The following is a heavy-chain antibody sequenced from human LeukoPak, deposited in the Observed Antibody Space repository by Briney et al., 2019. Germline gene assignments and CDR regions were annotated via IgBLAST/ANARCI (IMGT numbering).Heavy chain of an antibody. V-gene: IGHV4-59*01. J-gene: IGHJ4*02. Sequence: PSETLSLTCTVSGGTIRSYYWSWIRQPPGKGLEWIGSIYYSGSTNYNSSLKSRVTISVDMFKNQFSLKLSSGTAADTAVYYCARDGEQQLGSNWGQGTLVTVSS. D-gene: IGHD6-13*01. CDR3: ARDGEQQLGSN. CDR1: GGTIRSYY. CDR2: IYYSGST.